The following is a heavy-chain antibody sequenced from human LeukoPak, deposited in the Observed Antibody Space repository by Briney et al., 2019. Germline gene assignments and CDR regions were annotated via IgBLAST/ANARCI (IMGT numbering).Heavy chain of an antibody. CDR3: ARVGSSSWRGNWFDP. D-gene: IGHD6-13*01. J-gene: IGHJ5*02. V-gene: IGHV4-30-4*07. Sequence: SQTLSLTCTVSGGSISSGPYSWAWIRQPLGKGLEWIGYIYHSGSASYDPSLMSRLTISVDTSKNQFSLKLSSVTAADTAVYYCARVGSSSWRGNWFDPWGQGTLLTVSS. CDR2: IYHSGSA. CDR1: GGSISSGPYS.